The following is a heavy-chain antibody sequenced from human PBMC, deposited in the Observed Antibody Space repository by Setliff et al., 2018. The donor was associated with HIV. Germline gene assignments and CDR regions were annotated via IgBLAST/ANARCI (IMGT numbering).Heavy chain of an antibody. D-gene: IGHD2-15*01. J-gene: IGHJ5*02. CDR1: GYTFTSYH. V-gene: IGHV1-2*02. CDR3: ARDLVVVAPYYCFDP. Sequence: ASVKVSCKTSGYTFTSYHLHWLRQAPGQGLEWMGWINPKNGDTRYAQRFQGRLTMTRDTSTNIAYMDLDSLTSDDTAVYYCARDLVVVAPYYCFDPWGQGTLVTVS. CDR2: INPKNGDT.